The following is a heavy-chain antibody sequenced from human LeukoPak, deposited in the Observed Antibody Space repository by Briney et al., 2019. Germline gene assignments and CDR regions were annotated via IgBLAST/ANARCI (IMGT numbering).Heavy chain of an antibody. J-gene: IGHJ4*02. CDR1: GGSISSSSYY. CDR2: IYYSGNT. D-gene: IGHD3-10*01. V-gene: IGHV4-39*07. Sequence: SETLSLTCTVSGGSISSSSYYWAWIRQPPGKGLEWIGSIYYSGNTYYKSSLKSRVTIAVDTSKNQFSLKLSSVTAADTAVYYCARGGLGAFDYWGQGTLVTVSS. CDR3: ARGGLGAFDY.